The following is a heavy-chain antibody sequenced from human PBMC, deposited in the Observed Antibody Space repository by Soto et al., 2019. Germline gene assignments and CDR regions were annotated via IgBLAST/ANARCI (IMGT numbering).Heavy chain of an antibody. Sequence: PGGSLRLSCAASGFTFSSYGMHWVRQAPGKGLEWVAVISYDGSNKYYADSVKGRFTISRDNSKNTLYLQMNSLRAEDTAVYYCAKYGSSSWYYYYYGMDVWGQGTTVTVSS. CDR2: ISYDGSNK. D-gene: IGHD6-13*01. J-gene: IGHJ6*02. V-gene: IGHV3-30*18. CDR3: AKYGSSSWYYYYYGMDV. CDR1: GFTFSSYG.